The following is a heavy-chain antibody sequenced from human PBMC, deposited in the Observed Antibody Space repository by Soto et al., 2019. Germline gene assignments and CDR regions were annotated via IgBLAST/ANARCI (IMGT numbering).Heavy chain of an antibody. CDR3: ARDSDGGGVTTLFDP. Sequence: QVQLVESGGGVVQPGRSLRLSCAASGFTFSSYAMHWVRQAPGKGLEWVAVISYDGSNKYYADSVKGRFTISRDNSKNTLYLQMNSLRAEDTAVYYCARDSDGGGVTTLFDPWGQGTLVTVSS. J-gene: IGHJ5*02. D-gene: IGHD4-17*01. V-gene: IGHV3-30-3*01. CDR2: ISYDGSNK. CDR1: GFTFSSYA.